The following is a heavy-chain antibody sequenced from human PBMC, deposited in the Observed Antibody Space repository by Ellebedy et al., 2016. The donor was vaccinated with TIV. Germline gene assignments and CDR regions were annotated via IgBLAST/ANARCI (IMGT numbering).Heavy chain of an antibody. D-gene: IGHD6-13*01. CDR2: ISAYNGNT. J-gene: IGHJ6*02. CDR3: ARGYSSSWYVPDYYYYGMDV. Sequence: AASVKVSCKASGYTFTGYYMHWVRQAPGQGLEWMGWISAYNGNTNYAQKIQGRVTITRDTSASTAYMELSSLRSEDTAVYYCARGYSSSWYVPDYYYYGMDVWGQGTTVTVSS. V-gene: IGHV1-18*04. CDR1: GYTFTGYY.